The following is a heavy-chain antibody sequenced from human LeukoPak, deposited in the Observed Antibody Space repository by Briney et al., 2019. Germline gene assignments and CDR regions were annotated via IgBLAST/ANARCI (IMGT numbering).Heavy chain of an antibody. CDR3: AKASRRWLVHDWLDP. D-gene: IGHD6-19*01. Sequence: GGSLRLSCAASGFTFSSYAMSWVRQAPGKGLEWVSAISGSGGSTYYADSVKGRFTISRDNSKNTLYLQMNSLRAEDAAVYYCAKASRRWLVHDWLDPWGQGTLVTVSS. J-gene: IGHJ5*02. CDR2: ISGSGGST. V-gene: IGHV3-23*01. CDR1: GFTFSSYA.